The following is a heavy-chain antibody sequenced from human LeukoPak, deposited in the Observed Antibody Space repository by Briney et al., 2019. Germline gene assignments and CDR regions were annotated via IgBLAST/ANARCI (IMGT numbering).Heavy chain of an antibody. D-gene: IGHD1-1*01. V-gene: IGHV3-21*01. CDR3: ASGIRERGFDS. J-gene: IGHJ4*02. CDR2: ISPSGSAI. Sequence: GGSLRLSCADSEFILSTYAMNWVRQAPGRGLEWVSSISPSGSAIFYAHSVKGRFTISRDNAKNSLYLQMNSLRAGDTALYFCASGIRERGFDSWGQGTLVTVSS. CDR1: EFILSTYA.